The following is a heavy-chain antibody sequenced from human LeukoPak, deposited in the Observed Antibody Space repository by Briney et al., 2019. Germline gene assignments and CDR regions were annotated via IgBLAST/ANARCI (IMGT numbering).Heavy chain of an antibody. V-gene: IGHV3-7*01. CDR1: GFTFGSFW. D-gene: IGHD2-15*01. CDR2: IKQDGSEK. J-gene: IGHJ4*02. CDR3: ARDFGGYCSGGSCYSGWSDY. Sequence: GGSLRLSCAASGFTFGSFWMSWVRQAPGKGLEWVANIKQDGSEKYYVDSLKGRFTISRDNAKNSLFLQMNSLRAEDTAVYYCARDFGGYCSGGSCYSGWSDYWGQGTLVTVSS.